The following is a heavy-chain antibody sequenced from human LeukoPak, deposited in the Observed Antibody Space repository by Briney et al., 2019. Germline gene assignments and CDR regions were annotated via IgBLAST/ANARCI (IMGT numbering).Heavy chain of an antibody. J-gene: IGHJ4*02. V-gene: IGHV3-30*04. Sequence: PGGSLRLSCVASGFTFSSYAMHWVRQAPGKGLEWVAVISYDGSNKYYADSVKGRFTISRDNSKNTLYLQMNSLRAEDTAVYYCARDKVALIAAAGFFGYWGQGTLVTVSS. D-gene: IGHD6-13*01. CDR1: GFTFSSYA. CDR2: ISYDGSNK. CDR3: ARDKVALIAAAGFFGY.